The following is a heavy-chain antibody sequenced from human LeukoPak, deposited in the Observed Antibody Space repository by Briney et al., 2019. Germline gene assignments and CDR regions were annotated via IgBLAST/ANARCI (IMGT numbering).Heavy chain of an antibody. CDR3: ARQGPYYYGSGSYYRPANWFDP. CDR2: IYTSGST. D-gene: IGHD3-10*01. V-gene: IGHV4-61*02. Sequence: SETLSLTCTVSGGSISSGSYYWSWVRQPAGKGLEWIGRIYTSGSTNYNPSLKSRVTISVDTSKNKFSLKLSSVTAADTAVYYCARQGPYYYGSGSYYRPANWFDPWGQGTLVTVSS. CDR1: GGSISSGSYY. J-gene: IGHJ5*02.